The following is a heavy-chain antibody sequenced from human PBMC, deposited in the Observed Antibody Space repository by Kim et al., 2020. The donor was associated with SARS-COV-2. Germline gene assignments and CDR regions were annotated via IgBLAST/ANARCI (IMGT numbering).Heavy chain of an antibody. CDR2: IRSDANGYAT. Sequence: GGSLRLSCAASGFTFSGSAMNWVRQASGKGLEWVGRIRSDANGYATTYSESVRGRFTISRDDSKNTAYLQMDSLKTEDTAVYYCTTSYDYMGSWGQGTLVTVSS. V-gene: IGHV3-73*01. J-gene: IGHJ5*02. CDR1: GFTFSGSA. CDR3: TTSYDYMGS. D-gene: IGHD3-10*01.